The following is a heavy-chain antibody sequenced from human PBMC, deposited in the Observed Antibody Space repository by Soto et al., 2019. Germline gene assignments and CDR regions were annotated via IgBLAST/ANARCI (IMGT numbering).Heavy chain of an antibody. D-gene: IGHD2-15*01. Sequence: QVQLVESGGGVVQPGRSLRLSCAASGFTFRNYAMHWVRQAPGKGLECVAVIAYDGSNKFYRDYVKGRFTISRDNSQNTLYLQINSLRYEDTAVYYCARGDREDIAVVVGVRPGEYGVDVWGQGTTVTVSS. J-gene: IGHJ6*02. CDR3: ARGDREDIAVVVGVRPGEYGVDV. V-gene: IGHV3-30-3*01. CDR1: GFTFRNYA. CDR2: IAYDGSNK.